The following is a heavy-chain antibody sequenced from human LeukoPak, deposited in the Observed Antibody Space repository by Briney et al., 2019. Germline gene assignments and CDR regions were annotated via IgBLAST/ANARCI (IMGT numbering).Heavy chain of an antibody. D-gene: IGHD1-1*01. V-gene: IGHV4-39*01. Sequence: PSETLFLTCTVSGASISGSGYYWGWIRQPPGKGLEWIGSIYYSGSTYYNPSLKSRVTISVDTSKNQFSLKLSSVTAADTAVYYCAGQMESYYYYYYYMDVWGQGTLVTVSS. CDR3: AGQMESYYYYYYYMDV. CDR1: GASISGSGYY. J-gene: IGHJ6*03. CDR2: IYYSGST.